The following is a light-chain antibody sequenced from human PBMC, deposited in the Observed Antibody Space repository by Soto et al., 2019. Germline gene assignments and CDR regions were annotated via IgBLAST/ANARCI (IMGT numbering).Light chain of an antibody. J-gene: IGKJ1*01. Sequence: EIVVTQSPGTLSLSPGERGTLSCRASQSVSSNYLAWYQQKPGQAPRLLIYSAFSMATGIPDWFSGSVSGTDFTLTISRLEPEDFAVYYCQYYVSSPWTFGQGTKLEIK. CDR3: QYYVSSPWT. CDR2: SAF. V-gene: IGKV3-20*01. CDR1: QSVSSNY.